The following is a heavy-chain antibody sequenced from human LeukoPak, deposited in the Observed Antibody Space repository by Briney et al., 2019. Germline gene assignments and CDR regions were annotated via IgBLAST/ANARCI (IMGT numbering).Heavy chain of an antibody. J-gene: IGHJ3*02. D-gene: IGHD1-14*01. CDR2: ISYTGGET. V-gene: IGHV4-59*08. Sequence: SETLTLTCTVSGGSINSYYWSWIRQPPGKGLEWIGYISYTGGETNYSPSLKSRLTISVDTSKNQFSLMLTSVTAADTAVCYCASQPGGTAAFVIWAQGTMVTVSS. CDR3: ASQPGGTAAFVI. CDR1: GGSINSYY.